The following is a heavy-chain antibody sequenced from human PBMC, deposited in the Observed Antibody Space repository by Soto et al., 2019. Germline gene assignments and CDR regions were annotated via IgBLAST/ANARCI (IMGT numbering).Heavy chain of an antibody. J-gene: IGHJ4*02. Sequence: EVQLVESVGGLVKPGGSLRLSCAASGVTFTRYSMNCVRQPPGKGLEWVSSISSTTNYIYYGDSMKGRFTISRDNAKNSLYLEMNSLRAEDTAVYYCARESEDLTSNFDYWGQGTLVTVSS. CDR3: ARESEDLTSNFDY. CDR1: GVTFTRYS. V-gene: IGHV3-21*06. CDR2: ISSTTNYI.